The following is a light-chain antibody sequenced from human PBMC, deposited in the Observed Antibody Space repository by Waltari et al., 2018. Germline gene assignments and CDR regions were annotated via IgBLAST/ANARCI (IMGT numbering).Light chain of an antibody. V-gene: IGLV1-44*01. Sequence: QSVLTQPPSASGTPGQRVTIACSGGTPNIGANTGNRYPQPPGTAPKLPTDSNNQRPSGVPDRFSGSKSGTSASLAISGLQSEDEADYYCATWDDTLNVWMFGGGTKLTVL. CDR1: TPNIGANT. CDR2: SNN. J-gene: IGLJ3*02. CDR3: ATWDDTLNVWM.